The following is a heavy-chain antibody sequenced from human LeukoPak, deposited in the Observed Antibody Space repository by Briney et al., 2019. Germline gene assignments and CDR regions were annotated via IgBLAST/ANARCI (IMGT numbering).Heavy chain of an antibody. D-gene: IGHD5-18*01. V-gene: IGHV3-74*01. CDR3: ARDPRAERDTARGEV. J-gene: IGHJ4*02. CDR1: GFTFSGYW. Sequence: PGGSLRLSCAASGFTFSGYWMHWVRQAPGKGLVWVSRINSDGSSTSYADSVKGRFTISRDNAKNSLYLQMNSLRAEDTAVYYCARDPRAERDTARGEVWGQGTLVTVSS. CDR2: INSDGSST.